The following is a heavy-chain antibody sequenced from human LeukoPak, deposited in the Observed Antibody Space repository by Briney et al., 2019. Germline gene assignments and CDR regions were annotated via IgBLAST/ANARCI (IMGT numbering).Heavy chain of an antibody. V-gene: IGHV3-66*01. J-gene: IGHJ6*02. CDR1: GFTVSSNY. CDR2: IYSGGST. D-gene: IGHD4-17*01. CDR3: ARDRVTTQYYYYYYGIDV. Sequence: GGSLRLSCAASGFTVSSNYMSWVRQAPGKGLEWVSVIYSGGSTYYADSVKGRFTISRDNSKNTLYLQMNSLRAEDTAVYYCARDRVTTQYYYYYYGIDVWGQGTTVTVSS.